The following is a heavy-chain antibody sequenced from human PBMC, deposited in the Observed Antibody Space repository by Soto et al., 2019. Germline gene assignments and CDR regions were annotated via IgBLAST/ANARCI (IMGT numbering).Heavy chain of an antibody. V-gene: IGHV3-11*06. CDR1: GFTFSDYY. CDR3: ASPRLSSDGTTPIDY. CDR2: ISSSSSYT. Sequence: GGSLRLSCAASGFTFSDYYMSWIRQAPGKGLEWVSYISSSSSYTNYADSVKGRFTISRDNAKNSLYLQMNSLRAEDTAVYYCASPRLSSDGTTPIDYWGQGTLVTVSS. D-gene: IGHD1-1*01. J-gene: IGHJ4*02.